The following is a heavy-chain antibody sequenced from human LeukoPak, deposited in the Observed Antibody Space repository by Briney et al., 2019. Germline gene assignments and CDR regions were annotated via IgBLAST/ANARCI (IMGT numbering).Heavy chain of an antibody. CDR2: VIPIFGTA. D-gene: IGHD3-22*01. V-gene: IGHV1-69*13. CDR3: AGGSPYYYDSSGYYPFDY. CDR1: GGTFSSYA. J-gene: IGHJ4*02. Sequence: GASVKVSCKASGGTFSSYAISWVRQAPGQGLEWMGGVIPIFGTANYAQKFQGRVTITADESTSTAYMELSSLRSEDTAVYYCAGGSPYYYDSSGYYPFDYWGQGTLVTVSS.